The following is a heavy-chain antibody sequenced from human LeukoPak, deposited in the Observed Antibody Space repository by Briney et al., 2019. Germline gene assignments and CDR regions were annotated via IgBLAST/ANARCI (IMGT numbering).Heavy chain of an antibody. V-gene: IGHV5-51*01. CDR2: IYPGGSDT. CDR1: GYRFTSYW. J-gene: IGHJ4*02. CDR3: ARLIGYTHYY. D-gene: IGHD5-18*01. Sequence: GESLKISFEGSGYRFTSYWIAWVRQMPGKGLEWMGIIYPGGSDTRYSPSFQGQVTISADKSISTAYLQWSSLKASDTAMYYCARLIGYTHYYWGQGTLVTVSS.